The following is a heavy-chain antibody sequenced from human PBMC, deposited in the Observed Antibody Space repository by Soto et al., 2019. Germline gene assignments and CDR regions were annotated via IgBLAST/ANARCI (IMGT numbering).Heavy chain of an antibody. V-gene: IGHV3-15*07. CDR1: GFTFSNAW. J-gene: IGHJ4*02. CDR2: IKSKTDGGTT. D-gene: IGHD6-25*01. CDR3: TTAYIAAAGPFDD. Sequence: PVGSLRLSCAASGFTFSNAWMNWVRQATQKGLEWVGRIKSKTDGGTTDYAAPVKGRFTISSDDSKNTLYLQMNSLKTEDTAVYYCTTAYIAAAGPFDDWGQGTLVTVSS.